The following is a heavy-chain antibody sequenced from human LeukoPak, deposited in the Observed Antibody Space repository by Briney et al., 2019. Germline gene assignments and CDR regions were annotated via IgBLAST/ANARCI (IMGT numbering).Heavy chain of an antibody. Sequence: PSETLSLTCTVSGGSISSYYWSWIRQPPGKGLEWIGYIYYSGSTNYNPSLKSRVTISVDTSKNQFSLKLSSVTAADTAVYYCARGRQAEDYWGQGTLVTVSS. J-gene: IGHJ4*02. CDR3: ARGRQAEDY. CDR2: IYYSGST. CDR1: GGSISSYY. V-gene: IGHV4-59*01.